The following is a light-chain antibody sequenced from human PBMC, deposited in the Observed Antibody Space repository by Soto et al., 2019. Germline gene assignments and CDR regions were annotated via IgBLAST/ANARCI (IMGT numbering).Light chain of an antibody. V-gene: IGLV2-14*03. CDR3: SSYAASSTL. Sequence: QSALTQPASLSGSPGXSITISCTGTSSDIGSSNYVSWYQQHPGKAPKLMIXDVSYRPSGISDRXSXSXXXXTXXXXXSGLEPEDEADYYCSSYAASSTLFGGGTKLTVL. J-gene: IGLJ3*02. CDR2: DVS. CDR1: SSDIGSSNY.